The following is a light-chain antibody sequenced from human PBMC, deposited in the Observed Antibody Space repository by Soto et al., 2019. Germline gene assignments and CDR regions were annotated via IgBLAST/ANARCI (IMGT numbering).Light chain of an antibody. CDR1: SSDVGGYNF. J-gene: IGLJ1*01. CDR2: DVS. Sequence: QSALTQPASVSGSPGQSIPISCTGTSSDVGGYNFVSWYQQHPGKAPKLMIYDVSDRPSGVSNRFSGSKSGNTASLTISGLQAEDEADYYGSSYPSSFYVFGTGTKVTVL. CDR3: SSYPSSFYV. V-gene: IGLV2-14*01.